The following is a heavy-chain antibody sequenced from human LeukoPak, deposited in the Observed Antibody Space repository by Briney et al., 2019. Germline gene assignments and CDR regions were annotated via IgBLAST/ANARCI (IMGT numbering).Heavy chain of an antibody. CDR2: IYYSGST. J-gene: IGHJ4*02. D-gene: IGHD3-10*01. CDR1: GDSISSSSYY. Sequence: SETLSLTCTVSGDSISSSSYYWGWIRQPPGKGLEWIGSIYYSGSTYYNPSLKSRVTISVDTSKNQFSLKLSSVIAADTAVYYCARQLWFGEKSIDYWGQGTLVTVSS. CDR3: ARQLWFGEKSIDY. V-gene: IGHV4-39*07.